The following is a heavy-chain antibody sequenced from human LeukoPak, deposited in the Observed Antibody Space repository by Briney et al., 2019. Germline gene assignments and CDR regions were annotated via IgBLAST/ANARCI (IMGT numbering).Heavy chain of an antibody. CDR2: IYYSGST. D-gene: IGHD5-12*01. Sequence: SETLSLTCTVSGGSISSYYWSWIRQPPGKGLEWIGYIYYSGSTNYNPSLKSRVTISVDTSKNQFSLKLSSVTAADTAVYYCAREASGYDFSYYYYYMDVWGKGTTVTVSS. J-gene: IGHJ6*03. V-gene: IGHV4-59*01. CDR1: GGSISSYY. CDR3: AREASGYDFSYYYYYMDV.